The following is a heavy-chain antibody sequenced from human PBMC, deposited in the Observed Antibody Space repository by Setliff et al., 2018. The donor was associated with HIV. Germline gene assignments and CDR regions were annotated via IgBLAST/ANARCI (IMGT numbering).Heavy chain of an antibody. CDR2: INPNNGGT. J-gene: IGHJ4*02. Sequence: GASVKVSCKASGYTFTGYYMHWVRQAPGQGLEWMGWINPNNGGTNYAHKFQGRVTITADTSTDTAYMELSSLRSEDTALYYCAGSILTGYYTFGADYWGQGTLVTVSS. D-gene: IGHD3-9*01. CDR1: GYTFTGYY. CDR3: AGSILTGYYTFGADY. V-gene: IGHV1-2*02.